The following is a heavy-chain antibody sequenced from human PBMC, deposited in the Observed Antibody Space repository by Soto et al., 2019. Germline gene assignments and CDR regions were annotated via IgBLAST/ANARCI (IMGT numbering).Heavy chain of an antibody. CDR3: ARPRYYGSGSYWVYFDY. Sequence: PGESLKISCKGSGYSFTSDWIGWVRQMPGKGLEWMGIIYPGDSDTRYSPSFQGQVTISADKSISTAYLQWSSLKASDTAMYYCARPRYYGSGSYWVYFDYWGQGTLVTVSS. V-gene: IGHV5-51*01. D-gene: IGHD3-10*01. CDR1: GYSFTSDW. J-gene: IGHJ4*02. CDR2: IYPGDSDT.